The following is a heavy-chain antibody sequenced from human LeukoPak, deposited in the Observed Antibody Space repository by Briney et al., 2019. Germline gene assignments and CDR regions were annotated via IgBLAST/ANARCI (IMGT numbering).Heavy chain of an antibody. D-gene: IGHD6-13*01. V-gene: IGHV3-33*08. Sequence: AGGSLRLSCAASGFTFSSYGMHWVRQAPGKGLEWVAFIRYDGSNKYYADSVKGRFTISRDNSKNTLYLQMNSLRAEDTAVYYCARYLLRIGIAAAGTDDAFDIWGQGTMVTVSS. CDR3: ARYLLRIGIAAAGTDDAFDI. CDR1: GFTFSSYG. CDR2: IRYDGSNK. J-gene: IGHJ3*02.